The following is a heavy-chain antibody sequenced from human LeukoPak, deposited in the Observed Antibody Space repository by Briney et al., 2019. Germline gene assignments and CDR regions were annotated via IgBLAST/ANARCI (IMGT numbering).Heavy chain of an antibody. V-gene: IGHV3-30*04. CDR3: ARAGERYCSGGSCYAAVLDY. D-gene: IGHD2-15*01. Sequence: GGSLRLSCAASGFTFSSYAMHWVRQAPGKGLEWVAVISYDGSNKYYADSVKGRFTISRDNSKNTLYLQMNSLRAEDTAVYYCARAGERYCSGGSCYAAVLDYWGQGTLVTVSS. J-gene: IGHJ4*02. CDR2: ISYDGSNK. CDR1: GFTFSSYA.